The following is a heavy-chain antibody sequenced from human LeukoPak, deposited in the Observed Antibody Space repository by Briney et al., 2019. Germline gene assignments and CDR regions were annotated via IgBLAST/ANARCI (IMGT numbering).Heavy chain of an antibody. D-gene: IGHD5-18*01. V-gene: IGHV3-64D*06. J-gene: IGHJ5*02. CDR1: GFTFSSYA. CDR3: VSRREYGYEA. CDR2: ITTNGGST. Sequence: PGGSLRLSCSASGFTFSSYAMHWVRQAPGKGLEYVSAITTNGGSTSYADSVKGRFTISRDNSKNTLYLQMSSLRAEDTAVYYCVSRREYGYEAWGQGTLVTVSS.